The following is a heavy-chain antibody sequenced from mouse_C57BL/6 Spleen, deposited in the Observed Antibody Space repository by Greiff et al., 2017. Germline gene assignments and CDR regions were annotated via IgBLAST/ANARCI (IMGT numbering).Heavy chain of an antibody. J-gene: IGHJ4*01. CDR3: ARGSSSGLLYYAMDY. Sequence: VQLQESGAELVKPGASVKMSCKASGYTFTTYPIEWMKQNHGKSLEWIGNFHPYNDDTKYNEKFKGKATLTVEKSSSTVYLELSRLTSDDSAVYYCARGSSSGLLYYAMDYWGQGTSVTVSS. V-gene: IGHV1-47*01. D-gene: IGHD3-2*02. CDR2: FHPYNDDT. CDR1: GYTFTTYP.